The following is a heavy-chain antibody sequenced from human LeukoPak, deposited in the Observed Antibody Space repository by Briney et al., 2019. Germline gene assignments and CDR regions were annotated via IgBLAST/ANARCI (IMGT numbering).Heavy chain of an antibody. CDR3: ARSYCGGDCYWTIDY. J-gene: IGHJ4*02. D-gene: IGHD2-21*02. CDR2: INPNTGVT. V-gene: IGHV1-2*02. CDR1: GYTFTGYY. Sequence: ASVKASCKASGYTFTGYYMHWVRQAPGQGLTWMGWINPNTGVTNYAQKFQGRVTMTRATSINTAYMELDRLTSDDTAIYYCARSYCGGDCYWTIDYWGQGTLVTVSS.